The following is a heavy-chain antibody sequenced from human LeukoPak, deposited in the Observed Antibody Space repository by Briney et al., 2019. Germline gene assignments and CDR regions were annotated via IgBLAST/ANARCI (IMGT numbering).Heavy chain of an antibody. V-gene: IGHV5-51*01. CDR3: ARLSDILTGYLHH. CDR2: IYPGDSDT. D-gene: IGHD3-9*01. Sequence: GESLKISCHGSGYSFTSYWIGWVRQMPGKGLEWMGIIYPGDSDTRYGPSFQGQVTISADKSISTAYLQWSSLKASDTAMYYCARLSDILTGYLHHWGQGTLVTVSS. J-gene: IGHJ1*01. CDR1: GYSFTSYW.